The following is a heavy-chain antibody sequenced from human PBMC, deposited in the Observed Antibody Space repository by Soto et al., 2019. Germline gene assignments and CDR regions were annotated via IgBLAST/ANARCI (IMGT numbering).Heavy chain of an antibody. CDR1: GGSISSGGYS. CDR2: IYHSGGT. D-gene: IGHD1-1*01. J-gene: IGHJ5*02. Sequence: QLQLQESGSGLVRPSQTLSLTCAVSGGSISSGGYSWNWIRQPPGKGLEWIGYIYHSGGTLYNPSLKNRVSISVDKSKNQVSLKLTSVTAANTAVYYCARDQLEGNWFDPWGQGVLVTVSS. CDR3: ARDQLEGNWFDP. V-gene: IGHV4-30-2*01.